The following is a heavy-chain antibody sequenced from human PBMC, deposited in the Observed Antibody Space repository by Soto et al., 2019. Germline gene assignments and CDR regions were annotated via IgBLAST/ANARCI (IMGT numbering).Heavy chain of an antibody. D-gene: IGHD2-2*01. V-gene: IGHV1-69*12. CDR1: GGTFSSYA. Sequence: QVQLVQSGAEVKKPGSSVKVSCKASGGTFSSYAISWVRQAPGQGLEWMGGIIPIFGTANYAQKFQGRVTSTADESTSTAYMELSSLRSEDTAVYYCAFLPLGYCISTSCRKGDYYYYYGMDVWGQGTTVTVSS. J-gene: IGHJ6*02. CDR2: IIPIFGTA. CDR3: AFLPLGYCISTSCRKGDYYYYYGMDV.